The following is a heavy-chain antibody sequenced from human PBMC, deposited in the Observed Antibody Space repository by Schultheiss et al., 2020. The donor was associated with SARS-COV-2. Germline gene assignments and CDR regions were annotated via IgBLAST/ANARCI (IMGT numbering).Heavy chain of an antibody. Sequence: SETLSLTCTVSGGSISSYYWSWIRQPPGKGLEWIGEINHSGSTNYNPSLKSRVTISVDTSKNQFSLKLSSVTAADTAVYYCTRRNGDYWYFDLWGRGTLVTVSS. CDR2: INHSGST. V-gene: IGHV4-59*08. CDR1: GGSISSYY. J-gene: IGHJ2*01. CDR3: TRRNGDYWYFDL. D-gene: IGHD4-17*01.